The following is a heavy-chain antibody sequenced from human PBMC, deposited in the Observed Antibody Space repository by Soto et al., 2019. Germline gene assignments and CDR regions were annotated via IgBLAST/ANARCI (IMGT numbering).Heavy chain of an antibody. CDR3: ATNTSGYFPD. V-gene: IGHV1-69*01. Sequence: QVQLVQSGAEVKKPGSSMKDSCKASGGTFRRYISWVRQAPGQGLEWMGGIIDMYGTANYAQKFQGRVTITADEFTSTAYMELSSLKPDDTGVYYCATNTSGYFPDWGQGTLVTVSS. D-gene: IGHD3-22*01. CDR2: IIDMYGTA. J-gene: IGHJ4*02. CDR1: GGTFRRY.